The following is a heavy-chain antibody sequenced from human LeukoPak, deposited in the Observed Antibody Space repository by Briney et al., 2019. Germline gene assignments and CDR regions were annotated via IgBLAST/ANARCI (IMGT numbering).Heavy chain of an antibody. CDR1: GFTFSSYW. D-gene: IGHD6-13*01. J-gene: IGHJ4*02. CDR2: INQDGTEK. V-gene: IGHV3-7*03. Sequence: GGSLRLSCAASGFTFSSYWMSWVRQAPGEGLEWVAKINQDGTEKAYVDSVRGRFIISRDNAKNSLFLQMNSLRAEDTAVYYCARGPLIAAAGTWWGQGTLVTVSS. CDR3: ARGPLIAAAGTW.